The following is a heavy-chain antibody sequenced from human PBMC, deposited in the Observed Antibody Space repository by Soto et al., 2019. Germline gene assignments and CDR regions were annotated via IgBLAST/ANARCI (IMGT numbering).Heavy chain of an antibody. CDR1: GFTFSSYA. J-gene: IGHJ5*02. CDR2: ISYDGSNK. D-gene: IGHD2-2*02. Sequence: GESLKISCAASGFTFSSYAMHWVRQAPGKGLEWVAVISYDGSNKYYADSVKGRFTISRDNSKNTLYLQMNSLRAEDTAVYYCARDESWKYQLQYEGWYNWFDPWGQGTLVTVSS. CDR3: ARDESWKYQLQYEGWYNWFDP. V-gene: IGHV3-30-3*01.